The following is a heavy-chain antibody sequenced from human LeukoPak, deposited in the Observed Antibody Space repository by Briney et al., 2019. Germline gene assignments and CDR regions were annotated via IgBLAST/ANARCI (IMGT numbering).Heavy chain of an antibody. Sequence: PSETLSLTCTVSGDSISTSNSYWGWIRQPPGKGLEWIGSIYYSGNTYYNLSLKSRVTTSVDTSKNQFSLKLSSVTAADTAVYYCARDLKAGRVRGVIDLRENWFDPWGQGTLVTVSS. D-gene: IGHD3-10*01. CDR3: ARDLKAGRVRGVIDLRENWFDP. CDR1: GDSISTSNSY. V-gene: IGHV4-39*07. CDR2: IYYSGNT. J-gene: IGHJ5*02.